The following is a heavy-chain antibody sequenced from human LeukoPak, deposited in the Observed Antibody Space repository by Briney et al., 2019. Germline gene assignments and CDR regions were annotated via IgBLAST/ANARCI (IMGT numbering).Heavy chain of an antibody. D-gene: IGHD1-26*01. CDR2: INHSGST. Sequence: KPSETLSLTCAVYGGSFSGYYWSWIRQPPGKGLEWIGEINHSGSTNYNPSLKSRVTISVDTSKNQFSLKLSSVTAADMAVYYCASPRRSYSGSYYWSRGFDYWGQGTLVTVSS. J-gene: IGHJ4*02. CDR1: GGSFSGYY. V-gene: IGHV4-34*01. CDR3: ASPRRSYSGSYYWSRGFDY.